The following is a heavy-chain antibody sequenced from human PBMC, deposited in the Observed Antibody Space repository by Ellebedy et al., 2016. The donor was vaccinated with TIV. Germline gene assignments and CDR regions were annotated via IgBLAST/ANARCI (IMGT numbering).Heavy chain of an antibody. Sequence: GESLKISCAASGFTFSSYSMNWVRQAPGKGLEWVSYISSSISTIYYADSVKGRFTISRDNAKNSLYLQMNSLRAEDTAVYYCARELRTMLRGAYLGYWGQGTLVTVSS. V-gene: IGHV3-48*01. CDR3: ARELRTMLRGAYLGY. CDR1: GFTFSSYS. D-gene: IGHD3-10*01. CDR2: ISSSISTI. J-gene: IGHJ4*02.